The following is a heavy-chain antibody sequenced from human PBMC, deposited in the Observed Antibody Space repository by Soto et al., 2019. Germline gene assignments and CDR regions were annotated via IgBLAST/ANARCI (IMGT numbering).Heavy chain of an antibody. J-gene: IGHJ4*02. Sequence: ASVKVSCKVSGYTLTELSMHWVRQAPGKGLEWMGGFDPEDGETIYAQKFQGRVTMTEDTSTDTAYMELSSLRSEDTAVYYCATGPNYYGSGSYYNGCFDYWGQGTLVTVSS. CDR2: FDPEDGET. V-gene: IGHV1-24*01. D-gene: IGHD3-10*01. CDR3: ATGPNYYGSGSYYNGCFDY. CDR1: GYTLTELS.